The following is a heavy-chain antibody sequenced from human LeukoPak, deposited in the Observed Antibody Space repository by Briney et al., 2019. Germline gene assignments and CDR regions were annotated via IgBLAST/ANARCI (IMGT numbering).Heavy chain of an antibody. D-gene: IGHD5-12*01. CDR2: ISSSTSTI. V-gene: IGHV3-48*01. Sequence: GGSLRLSCAASGFTFSSYAMSWVRQAPGKGLEWVSYISSSTSTINYADSVKGRFTMSRDNAKNSLYLQMNSLRAEDTAVYYCASGSRRFDYWGQGTLVTVSS. CDR1: GFTFSSYA. J-gene: IGHJ4*02. CDR3: ASGSRRFDY.